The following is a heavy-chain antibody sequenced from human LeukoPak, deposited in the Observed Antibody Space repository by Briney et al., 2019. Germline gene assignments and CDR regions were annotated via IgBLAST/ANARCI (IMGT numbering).Heavy chain of an antibody. CDR1: GFTFSSYG. CDR3: AKSRTRSGWTYFDY. V-gene: IGHV3-30*18. J-gene: IGHJ4*02. D-gene: IGHD6-19*01. CDR2: ISYDGSNK. Sequence: GGSLRLSCAASGFTFSSYGMHWVRQAPGKGPEWVAVISYDGSNKYYADSVKGRFTISRDNSKNTLYLQMNSLRAEDTAVYYCAKSRTRSGWTYFDYWGQGTLVTVSS.